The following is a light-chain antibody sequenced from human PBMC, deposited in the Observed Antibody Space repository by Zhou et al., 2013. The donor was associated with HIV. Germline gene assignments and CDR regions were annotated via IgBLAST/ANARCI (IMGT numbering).Light chain of an antibody. Sequence: EIVLTQSPATLSLSPGERATLSCRASQSISNYLAWYQQKPGQTPRLLIYDASNRATGIPARFSGSGSGTVFTLTISSLEPEDSAVYYCQQRSNWYTFGQGTKLEIK. CDR3: QQRSNWYT. V-gene: IGKV3-11*01. J-gene: IGKJ2*01. CDR2: DAS. CDR1: QSISNY.